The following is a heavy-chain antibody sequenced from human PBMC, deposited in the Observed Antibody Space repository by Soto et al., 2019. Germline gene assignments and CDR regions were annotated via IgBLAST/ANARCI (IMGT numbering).Heavy chain of an antibody. CDR1: GFTFSSYG. CDR3: GGGHYFSDY. CDR2: ISNDGSNK. J-gene: IGHJ4*02. D-gene: IGHD3-16*01. V-gene: IGHV3-30*03. Sequence: QVQLVESGGGVVQPGRSLRLSCAASGFTFSSYGMHWVRQAPGKGLEWVALISNDGSNKYYVDSVKGRFTISRDNSKNTVYLQMNSLRDEDTAVYYCGGGHYFSDYWGQGTLITVSS.